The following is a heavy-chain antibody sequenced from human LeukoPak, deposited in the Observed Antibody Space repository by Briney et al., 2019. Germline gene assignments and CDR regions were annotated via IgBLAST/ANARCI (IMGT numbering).Heavy chain of an antibody. CDR3: ARHEAEDRTFGY. J-gene: IGHJ4*02. CDR1: GGSISTYY. V-gene: IGHV4-59*08. CDR2: IYYSGST. Sequence: SETLSLACTVSGGSISTYYWTWIRQPPGKGLEWIGYIYYSGSTNYNPSLRSRVTISVDTSKNQFSLKLSSVTAADTAVYYCARHEAEDRTFGYWGQGTLVTVSS.